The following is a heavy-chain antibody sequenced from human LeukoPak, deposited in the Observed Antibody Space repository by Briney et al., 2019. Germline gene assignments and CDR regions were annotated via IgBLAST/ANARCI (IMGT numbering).Heavy chain of an antibody. CDR1: GGSTSSGDYY. CDR3: ARDSAGYGSGSYSYYYYTMDV. Sequence: SQTLSLTCTVSGGSTSSGDYYWSWIRQPPGKGLEWIGYIYYSGSTYYNPSLKSRVTISVDTSKNQFSLKLSSVTAADTAVYYCARDSAGYGSGSYSYYYYTMDVWGQGTTVTVSS. D-gene: IGHD3-10*01. CDR2: IYYSGST. V-gene: IGHV4-30-4*01. J-gene: IGHJ6*02.